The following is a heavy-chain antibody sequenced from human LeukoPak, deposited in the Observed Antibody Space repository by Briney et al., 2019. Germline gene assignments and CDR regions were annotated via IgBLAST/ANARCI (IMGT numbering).Heavy chain of an antibody. CDR3: ARTTEAHSWRTRYYDYYMDV. V-gene: IGHV4-38-2*02. CDR1: GYSISSGYY. CDR2: IYHSGST. D-gene: IGHD6-13*01. Sequence: SETLSLTCTVSGYSISSGYYWGWIRQPPGKGLEWIGSIYHSGSTHFNPSLKSRVTISVDTSKNQFSLKLSSVTAADTAVYYCARTTEAHSWRTRYYDYYMDVWGKGTTVTVSS. J-gene: IGHJ6*03.